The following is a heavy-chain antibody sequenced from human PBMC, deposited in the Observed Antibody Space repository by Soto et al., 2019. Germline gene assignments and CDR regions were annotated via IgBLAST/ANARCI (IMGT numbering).Heavy chain of an antibody. CDR3: ARQRVIPATPTNWFDP. Sequence: SETLSLTCTVSGGSVSSRSYFWGWIRQPPGKGLEWIGTIYYNGSTYYNPSLKSRVTLSVDTSKNQFSLKLTSVTASDTAVYYCARQRVIPATPTNWFDPWGQGTLVTVSS. D-gene: IGHD2-15*01. CDR2: IYYNGST. J-gene: IGHJ5*02. V-gene: IGHV4-39*01. CDR1: GGSVSSRSYF.